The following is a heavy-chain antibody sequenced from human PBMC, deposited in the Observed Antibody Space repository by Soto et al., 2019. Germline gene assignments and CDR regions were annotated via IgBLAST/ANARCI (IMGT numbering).Heavy chain of an antibody. J-gene: IGHJ4*02. V-gene: IGHV4-34*01. CDR1: GGSFSGYY. CDR2: INHSGST. D-gene: IGHD3-10*01. CDR3: ARRSVWFGELLPYYFDY. Sequence: SETLSLTCAVYGGSFSGYYWSWIRQPPGKGLEWIGEINHSGSTNYNPSLKSRVTISVDTSKNQFSLKLSSVTAADTAVYYCARRSVWFGELLPYYFDYWGQGTLVTVSS.